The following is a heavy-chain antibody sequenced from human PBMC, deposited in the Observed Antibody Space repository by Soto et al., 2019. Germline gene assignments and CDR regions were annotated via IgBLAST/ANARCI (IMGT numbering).Heavy chain of an antibody. CDR3: AKTITIFGPSAYSGGSRGRGALNDS. CDR2: VSYDGTNK. D-gene: IGHD3-3*01. V-gene: IGHV3-30*18. CDR1: GFTFSSFG. J-gene: IGHJ4*02. Sequence: QVQLVESGGGVVQPGRSLRLSCAASGFTFSSFGMHWVRQTPGKGLEWAAVVSYDGTNKYYADSVKGRFTISRDNSKNTLYLQMDSLRPEDTAVYYCAKTITIFGPSAYSGGSRGRGALNDSWGQGTLVTVSS.